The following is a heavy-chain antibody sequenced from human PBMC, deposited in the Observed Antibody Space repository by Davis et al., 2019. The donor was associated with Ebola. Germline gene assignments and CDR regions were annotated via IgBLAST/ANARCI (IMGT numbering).Heavy chain of an antibody. Sequence: PSETLSLTCTVSGDSINNYYWSWIRLPAGKGLEWIGRIYTSGSTNYHPSLTSRVTMSLDTSKTQFSLKLSSLTTADTAVYYCARHQEVAAPFQHWGQGTPVTVSS. V-gene: IGHV4-4*07. CDR3: ARHQEVAAPFQH. J-gene: IGHJ1*01. D-gene: IGHD6-19*01. CDR1: GDSINNYY. CDR2: IYTSGST.